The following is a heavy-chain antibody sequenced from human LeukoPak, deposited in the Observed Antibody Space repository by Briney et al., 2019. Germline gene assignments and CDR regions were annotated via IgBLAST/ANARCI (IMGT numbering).Heavy chain of an antibody. CDR3: ATPALREVVTPGDAFDI. D-gene: IGHD4-23*01. CDR1: GFTFSSYS. CDR2: ISNSGSYI. J-gene: IGHJ3*02. V-gene: IGHV3-21*01. Sequence: GGSLRLSCAASGFTFSSYSMNWVRQAPGKGLEWVSSISNSGSYIYYADSVKGRFTISRDNAKNSLYLQMNSLRAEDTAVYYCATPALREVVTPGDAFDIWGQGTMVTVSS.